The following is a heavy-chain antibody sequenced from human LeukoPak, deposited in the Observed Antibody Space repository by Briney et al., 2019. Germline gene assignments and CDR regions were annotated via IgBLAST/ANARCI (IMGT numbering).Heavy chain of an antibody. CDR3: AREAKNSGSPGDY. J-gene: IGHJ4*02. V-gene: IGHV1-2*02. Sequence: ASVKVSCKASGHTFIGYNMHWVRQAPGQGLEWMGWINPNFGGTDYAQRFQGRVTMTRDTSISTVYMELSRLRSDDTAVYYCAREAKNSGSPGDYWGQGTLVTVSS. D-gene: IGHD1-26*01. CDR2: INPNFGGT. CDR1: GHTFIGYN.